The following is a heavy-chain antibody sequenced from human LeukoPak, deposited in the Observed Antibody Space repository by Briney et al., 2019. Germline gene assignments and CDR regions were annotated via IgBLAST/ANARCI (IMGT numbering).Heavy chain of an antibody. Sequence: GGSLRLSCAASGFTVSSNYMSWVRQAPGKGLEWVSVIYSGGSTYYADSVKGRFIISRDNSKNKLYLQMNSLRAEDTAVYYCARDCTNGVCSDYWGQGTLVTVSS. CDR2: IYSGGST. CDR3: ARDCTNGVCSDY. V-gene: IGHV3-53*01. CDR1: GFTVSSNY. J-gene: IGHJ4*02. D-gene: IGHD2-8*01.